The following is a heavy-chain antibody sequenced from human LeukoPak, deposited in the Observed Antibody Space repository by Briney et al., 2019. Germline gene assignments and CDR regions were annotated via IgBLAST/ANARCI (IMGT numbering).Heavy chain of an antibody. Sequence: ASVKVSCKASGYTFTSYYMHWVRQAPGQGLEWMGIINPSGGSTSYAQKFQGRVTMTRDTSTSTVYMELSSLRSEDTAVYYCARDEAEYYGSGSYYDYFDYWGQGTLVTDSS. CDR3: ARDEAEYYGSGSYYDYFDY. V-gene: IGHV1-46*01. J-gene: IGHJ4*02. D-gene: IGHD3-10*01. CDR1: GYTFTSYY. CDR2: INPSGGST.